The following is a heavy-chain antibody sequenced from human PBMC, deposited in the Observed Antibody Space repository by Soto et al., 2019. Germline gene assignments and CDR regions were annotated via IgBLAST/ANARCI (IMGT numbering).Heavy chain of an antibody. CDR2: INPIGGIT. D-gene: IGHD6-13*01. J-gene: IGHJ6*02. V-gene: IGHV1-46*01. Sequence: ASVKVSCKASGYTFTSYYMPWVRQAPGQGLQLMGIINPIGGITSYAQKFPGRSTMTRDTFTITVYTELSSLRSEETAVYYSARASMAAAGRDYYYYYGMDVWGQGTTGTVSS. CDR1: GYTFTSYY. CDR3: ARASMAAAGRDYYYYYGMDV.